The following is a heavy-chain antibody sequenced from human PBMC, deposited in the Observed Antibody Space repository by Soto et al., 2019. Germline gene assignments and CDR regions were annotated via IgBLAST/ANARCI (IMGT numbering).Heavy chain of an antibody. CDR1: GFSFNTHA. V-gene: IGHV3-23*01. CDR2: ISDDGGFR. Sequence: GGSLRLSCAASGFSFNTHAMNWVRQAQGKGLEWVSGISDDGGFRYYADSAKGRFTISRDKSKNTVYLQMNGLRADDTAVYYCAKARVSGSHTEHQFDSWGQGTLVTVSS. J-gene: IGHJ4*02. D-gene: IGHD3-10*01. CDR3: AKARVSGSHTEHQFDS.